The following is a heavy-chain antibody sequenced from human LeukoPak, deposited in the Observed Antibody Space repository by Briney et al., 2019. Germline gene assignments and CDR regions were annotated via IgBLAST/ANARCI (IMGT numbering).Heavy chain of an antibody. Sequence: PGGSLRLSCAASGFTFSSYWMHWVRQAPGKGLEWVSGITWNSDNIEYADSVKGRFTISRDNAKNSLYLQMNSLRAEDMALYYCAKGGGGRLIYYYYMDVWGKGTTVTVSS. CDR3: AKGGGGRLIYYYYMDV. CDR2: ITWNSDNI. J-gene: IGHJ6*03. D-gene: IGHD3-16*01. CDR1: GFTFSSYW. V-gene: IGHV3-9*03.